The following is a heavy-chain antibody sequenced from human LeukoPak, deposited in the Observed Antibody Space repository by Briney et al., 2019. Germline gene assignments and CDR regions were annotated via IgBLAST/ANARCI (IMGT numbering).Heavy chain of an antibody. CDR2: ISSSGSTI. D-gene: IGHD4-17*01. CDR3: ARDRGVTTDWYYFDY. CDR1: GFTFSDYY. J-gene: IGHJ4*02. V-gene: IGHV3-11*01. Sequence: GGSLRLSCAASGFTFSDYYMSWIRQAPGKGLEWVSYISSSGSTIYYADSVKGRFTISRDNAKNSLYLQMNSLRAEDTAVYYCARDRGVTTDWYYFDYWGQGTLVTVSS.